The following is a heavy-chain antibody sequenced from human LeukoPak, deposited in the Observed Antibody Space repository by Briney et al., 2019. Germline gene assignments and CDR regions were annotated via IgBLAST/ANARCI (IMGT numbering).Heavy chain of an antibody. D-gene: IGHD5-18*01. CDR1: GGSISSYY. Sequence: SETLSLTCTVSGGSISSYYWSWIRQPSGKGLEWIGHIYYSGSTNYNPSLKSRVTISIDTSKNQFSLRLSSVTAADTAVYYCARGAAGYSYGWGQGTLVTVSS. J-gene: IGHJ4*02. V-gene: IGHV4-59*01. CDR3: ARGAAGYSYG. CDR2: IYYSGST.